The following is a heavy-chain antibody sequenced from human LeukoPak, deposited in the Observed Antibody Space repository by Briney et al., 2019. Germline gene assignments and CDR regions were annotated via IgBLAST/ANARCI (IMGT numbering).Heavy chain of an antibody. CDR3: ARDYQLHYGSGSSKMAFDI. Sequence: SQTLSLTCTVSGGSISSGSYYWSWIRQPAGKGLEWIGRIYTSGSTNYNPSLKSRVTISVDTSKNQFSLKLSSVTAADTAVYYCARDYQLHYGSGSSKMAFDIWGQGTMVTVSS. CDR2: IYTSGST. CDR1: GGSISSGSYY. J-gene: IGHJ3*02. D-gene: IGHD3-10*01. V-gene: IGHV4-61*02.